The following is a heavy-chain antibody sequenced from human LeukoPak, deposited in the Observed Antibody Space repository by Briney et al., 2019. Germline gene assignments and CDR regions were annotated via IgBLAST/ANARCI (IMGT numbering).Heavy chain of an antibody. CDR1: GFTFSSYS. CDR3: ARARGYFDY. Sequence: GGSLRLSCAASGFTFSSYSMNWVRQAPGKGLEWVSYISSSSSTIYYADSVKGRFTISRDNAKNSLYLQMNSLRAEDTAVYYCARARGYFDYWGQGILVTVSS. CDR2: ISSSSSTI. J-gene: IGHJ4*02. D-gene: IGHD3-10*01. V-gene: IGHV3-48*01.